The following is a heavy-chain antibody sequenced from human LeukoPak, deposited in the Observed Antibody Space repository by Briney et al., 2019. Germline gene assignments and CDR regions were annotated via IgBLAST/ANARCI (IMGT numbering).Heavy chain of an antibody. CDR2: LYYSGSH. J-gene: IGHJ4*02. CDR1: GGSISSGDYY. CDR3: ARGMTQADY. V-gene: IGHV4-30-4*08. Sequence: SQTLSLTCTVSGGSISSGDYYWSWIRQPPGKGLEWIWYLYYSGSHFYNPSLKSQVTISVDTSKNQFSLKLSSVTAADTAVYYCARGMTQADYWGQGTLVTVSS.